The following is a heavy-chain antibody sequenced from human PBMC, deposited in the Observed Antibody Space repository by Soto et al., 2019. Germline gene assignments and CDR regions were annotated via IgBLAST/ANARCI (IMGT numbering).Heavy chain of an antibody. CDR1: GYTFTNYG. CDR2: VSGYNGNT. J-gene: IGHJ4*02. Sequence: QVQLVQSGAEVKKPGASVRVSCKASGYTFTNYGISWVRQAPGQGLEWMGWVSGYNGNTNYAQKLRGRVTMTTDTSTSMAYMELRTLRSDDTAVYYCARDEGSHGFDSWGQGTLVTVSS. V-gene: IGHV1-18*04. CDR3: ARDEGSHGFDS. D-gene: IGHD6-19*01.